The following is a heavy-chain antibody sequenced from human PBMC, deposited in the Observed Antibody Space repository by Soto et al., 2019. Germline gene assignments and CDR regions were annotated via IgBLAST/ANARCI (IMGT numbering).Heavy chain of an antibody. J-gene: IGHJ3*02. D-gene: IGHD6-6*01. CDR1: GFTFSSYA. CDR2: ISGDGSST. CDR3: VSLVERSDIAFDI. V-gene: IGHV3-23*01. Sequence: EVQLLESGGGLVQPGGSLRLSCAASGFTFSSYAMSWVRQAPGKGLEWVSAISGDGSSTSYADSVKGRFTISRDNAKNTLYLQMNSLRAEDTAVYYCVSLVERSDIAFDIWGQGTMVTVSS.